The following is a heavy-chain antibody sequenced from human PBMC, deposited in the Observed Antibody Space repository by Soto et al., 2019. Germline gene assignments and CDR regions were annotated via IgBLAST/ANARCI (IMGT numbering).Heavy chain of an antibody. V-gene: IGHV4-59*01. CDR2: IYYSGST. J-gene: IGHJ4*02. CDR3: ARGGRGTGLGLDC. CDR1: GGSISNYY. D-gene: IGHD1-1*01. Sequence: QVQLQESGPGLVKPSETLSLTCTVSGGSISNYYWSWIRQPPGKGLEWIGYIYYSGSTNYNPSLKSRVTISVDTSKNQFSLKLSSVTAGDTAVYYCARGGRGTGLGLDCWGQGTLVTVSS.